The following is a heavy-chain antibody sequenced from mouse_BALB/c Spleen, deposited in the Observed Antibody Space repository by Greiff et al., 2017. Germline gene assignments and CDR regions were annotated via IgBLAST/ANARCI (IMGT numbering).Heavy chain of an antibody. D-gene: IGHD1-1*01. CDR3: ARSDYYGSSYGYYYAMDY. CDR2: INPSSGYT. J-gene: IGHJ4*01. Sequence: VQLQQSAAELARPGASVKMSCKASGYTFTSYTMHWVKQRPGQGLEWIGYINPSSGYTEYNQKFKDKTTLTADKSSSTAYMQLSSLTSEDSAVYYCARSDYYGSSYGYYYAMDYWGQGTSVTVSS. V-gene: IGHV1-4*02. CDR1: GYTFTSYT.